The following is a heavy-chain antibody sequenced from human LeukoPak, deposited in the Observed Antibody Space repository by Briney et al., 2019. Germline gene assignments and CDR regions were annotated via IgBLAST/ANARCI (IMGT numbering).Heavy chain of an antibody. CDR2: INPNSGDT. V-gene: IGHV1-2*02. Sequence: GASVKVSCRASGYTFTDYYLHWVRQAPGQGLEWMGWINPNSGDTNFAQKFQGRVTMTRDTSINTVYMELSRLRSDDTAVYYCAREDLYIYPLDFWGQGTLVTVSS. J-gene: IGHJ1*01. D-gene: IGHD5-24*01. CDR1: GYTFTDYY. CDR3: AREDLYIYPLDF.